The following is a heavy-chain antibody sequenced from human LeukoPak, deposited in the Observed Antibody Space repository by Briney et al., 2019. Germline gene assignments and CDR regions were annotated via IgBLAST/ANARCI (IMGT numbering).Heavy chain of an antibody. D-gene: IGHD6-13*01. J-gene: IGHJ6*03. CDR3: ARGSIGAAGSSKGYMDV. CDR2: ISYDGSNK. Sequence: GGSLRLSCASSGFTFSRYAMQWVRQAPGKGLEWVAVISYDGSNKYYADSVKGRFTISRDNSKNTLYLQMNSLRAEDTAVYYCARGSIGAAGSSKGYMDVWGKGTTVTVSS. V-gene: IGHV3-30-3*01. CDR1: GFTFSRYA.